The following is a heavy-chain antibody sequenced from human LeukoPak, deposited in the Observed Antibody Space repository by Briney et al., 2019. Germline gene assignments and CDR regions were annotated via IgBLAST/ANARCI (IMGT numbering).Heavy chain of an antibody. CDR1: GFTFSNYA. V-gene: IGHV3-30*02. CDR2: IQYDGSNK. CDR3: AKDSKATVDTLWYNWLDP. D-gene: IGHD5-18*01. J-gene: IGHJ5*02. Sequence: PGGSLRLSCAASGFTFSNYAMHWVRQAPGKGLEWVAFIQYDGSNKYYADSVKGRFTISRDNSKNTLFLQMNSLRAEDTAVYHCAKDSKATVDTLWYNWLDPWGQGTLVTVSS.